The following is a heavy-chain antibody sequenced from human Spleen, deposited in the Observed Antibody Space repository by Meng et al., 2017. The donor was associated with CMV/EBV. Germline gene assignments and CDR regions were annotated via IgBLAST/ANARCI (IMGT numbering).Heavy chain of an antibody. CDR2: ISWNSGRI. Sequence: SLKISCAASGFIFDDYVMHWVRQAPGKGLEWVSSISWNSGRIDYADSVKGRFTISRDNAKNSLYLQMNSLRAEETAVYYCAKDELLFGGANAYFDYWGQGTPVTVSS. CDR1: GFIFDDYV. V-gene: IGHV3-9*01. D-gene: IGHD3-16*01. CDR3: AKDELLFGGANAYFDY. J-gene: IGHJ4*02.